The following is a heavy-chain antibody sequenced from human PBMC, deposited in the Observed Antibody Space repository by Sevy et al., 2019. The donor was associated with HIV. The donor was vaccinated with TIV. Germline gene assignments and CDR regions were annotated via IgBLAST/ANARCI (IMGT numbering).Heavy chain of an antibody. CDR2: ISAYNGNT. CDR1: GYTFTSYG. D-gene: IGHD6-19*01. V-gene: IGHV1-18*01. Sequence: ASVKVSCKASGYTFTSYGISWVRQAPGQGLEWMGWISAYNGNTNYAQKLQGRVTMTTDTSTGTAYMELRSLRSDDTAVYYCARGSPYSSGQTYYYYGMDVWGQGTTVTVSS. J-gene: IGHJ6*02. CDR3: ARGSPYSSGQTYYYYGMDV.